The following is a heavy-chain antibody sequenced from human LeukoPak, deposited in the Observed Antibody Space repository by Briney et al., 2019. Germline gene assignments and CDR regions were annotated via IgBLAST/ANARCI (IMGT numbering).Heavy chain of an antibody. J-gene: IGHJ3*02. Sequence: SETLSLTCTVSGGSISSYYWSWIRQPPGKGLEWIGYIYYSGSTNYNPSLKSRVTISVDTSKNQFSLKLSSVTAADTAVYYCARHFPFGIVVARGDAFDIWGQGTMVTVSS. CDR3: ARHFPFGIVVARGDAFDI. D-gene: IGHD3-22*01. CDR2: IYYSGST. V-gene: IGHV4-59*08. CDR1: GGSISSYY.